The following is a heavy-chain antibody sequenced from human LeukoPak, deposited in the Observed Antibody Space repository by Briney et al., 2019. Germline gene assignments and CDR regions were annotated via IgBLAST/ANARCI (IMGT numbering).Heavy chain of an antibody. CDR2: IGTAGDT. J-gene: IGHJ4*02. D-gene: IGHD1-26*01. V-gene: IGHV3-13*01. CDR3: AKGGSYAPLDY. CDR1: GFTFSSYD. Sequence: GGSLRLSCAASGFTFSSYDMHWVRQATGKGLEWVSAIGTAGDTYYPGSVKGRFTISRENAKNSLYLQMNSLRAEDTALYYCAKGGSYAPLDYWGQGTLVTVSS.